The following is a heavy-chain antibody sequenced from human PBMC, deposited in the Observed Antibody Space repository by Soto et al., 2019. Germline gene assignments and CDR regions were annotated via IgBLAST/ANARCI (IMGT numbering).Heavy chain of an antibody. D-gene: IGHD3-9*01. Sequence: PSETLSLTCTVSGGSISSISYYWGWIRQPPGKGLEWIGSIYHSGSTYYNPSLRSRVTISVDTSKNQFSLKLSSVTAADTAVYYCARGGHILTGYYVSSLSPPKYDYWGQGTLVTVSS. J-gene: IGHJ4*02. V-gene: IGHV4-39*01. CDR2: IYHSGST. CDR1: GGSISSISYY. CDR3: ARGGHILTGYYVSSLSPPKYDY.